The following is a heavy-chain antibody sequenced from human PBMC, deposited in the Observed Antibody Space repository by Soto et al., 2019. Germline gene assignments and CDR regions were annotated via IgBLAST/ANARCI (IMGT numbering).Heavy chain of an antibody. CDR3: ATDPPFSGYDSYSYYYGIDV. V-gene: IGHV1-69*13. D-gene: IGHD5-12*01. J-gene: IGHJ6*02. CDR1: GGTFSSYA. Sequence: SVKVSCKASGGTFSSYAISWVRQAPGQGLEWMGGIIPIFGTANYAQKFQGRVTITADESTSTAYMELSSLRSEDTAVYYCATDPPFSGYDSYSYYYGIDVWGQGTTVTVSS. CDR2: IIPIFGTA.